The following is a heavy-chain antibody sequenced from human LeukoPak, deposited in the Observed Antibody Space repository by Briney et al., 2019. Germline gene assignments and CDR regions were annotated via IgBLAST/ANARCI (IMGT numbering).Heavy chain of an antibody. D-gene: IGHD5-18*01. Sequence: PGGSLRLSCAASGSTFISYAMSWVRQAPGKGLEWVSTVNTGGGSTYYADSVKGRFTISRDNSKNTLYLQMNSLRAEDTAIYYCARLGREGYSYAYFDYWGQGTLVTVSS. CDR1: GSTFISYA. V-gene: IGHV3-23*01. CDR3: ARLGREGYSYAYFDY. CDR2: VNTGGGST. J-gene: IGHJ4*02.